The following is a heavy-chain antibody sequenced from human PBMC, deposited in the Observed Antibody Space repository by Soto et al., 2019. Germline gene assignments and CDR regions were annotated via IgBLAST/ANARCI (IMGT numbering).Heavy chain of an antibody. D-gene: IGHD3-16*02. CDR2: IYYSGST. CDR3: ASSVNP. J-gene: IGHJ5*02. Sequence: QVQLQESGPGLVKPSPTLSLTCTVSGGSISSGGYYWSWIRQDPGKGLEWIGYIYYSGSTYYNPSLNSGVTITVDTSKNQFSLNPSSVTAAGTAVYYCASSVNPWGQGTLVTVSS. V-gene: IGHV4-31*03. CDR1: GGSISSGGYY.